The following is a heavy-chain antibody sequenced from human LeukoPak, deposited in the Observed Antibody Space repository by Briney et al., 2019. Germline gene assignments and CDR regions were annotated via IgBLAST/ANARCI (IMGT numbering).Heavy chain of an antibody. CDR1: GFTFSSYG. V-gene: IGHV3-30*02. D-gene: IGHD3-10*01. Sequence: GGSLRLSCAASGFTFSSYGMHWVRQAPGKGLEWVAFIRYDGSNKYYADSVKGRFTISRDNSKNTLYLQMNSLRAEDTAVYYCAKARVLWFGDFDYWGQGTLVTVSS. J-gene: IGHJ4*02. CDR3: AKARVLWFGDFDY. CDR2: IRYDGSNK.